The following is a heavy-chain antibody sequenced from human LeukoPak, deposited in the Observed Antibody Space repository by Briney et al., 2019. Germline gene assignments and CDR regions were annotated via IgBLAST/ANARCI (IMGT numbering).Heavy chain of an antibody. CDR1: GFTFSSYW. D-gene: IGHD3-10*01. CDR3: ARRALYGSGSYYYYGMDV. CDR2: INSDGSST. V-gene: IGHV3-74*01. Sequence: PGGSLRLSCAASGFTFSSYWMHWVRQAPGKGLVWVSRINSDGSSTSYADSVKGRFTISRDNAKNTLYLQMNSLRAEDTAVYYCARRALYGSGSYYYYGMDVWGQGTTVTVSS. J-gene: IGHJ6*02.